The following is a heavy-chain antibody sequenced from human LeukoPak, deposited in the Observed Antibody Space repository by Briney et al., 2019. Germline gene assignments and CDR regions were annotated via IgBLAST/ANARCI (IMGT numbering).Heavy chain of an antibody. J-gene: IGHJ4*02. D-gene: IGHD5-18*01. CDR1: GYTFTDYY. Sequence: ASVKVSCKASGYTFTDYYMHWVRQAPGQGLEWMGWINPNSGGTNYAQKFQGRVTMTRDTSISTVYMDLSRPRSDDTAVYYCAKTSEIQLWPSYVDYWGQGTLVTVSS. CDR3: AKTSEIQLWPSYVDY. V-gene: IGHV1-2*02. CDR2: INPNSGGT.